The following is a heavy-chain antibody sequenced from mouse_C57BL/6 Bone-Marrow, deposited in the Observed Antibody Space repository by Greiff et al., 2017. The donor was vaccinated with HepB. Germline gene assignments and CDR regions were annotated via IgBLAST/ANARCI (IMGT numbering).Heavy chain of an antibody. CDR3: TAAQATRFAY. CDR1: GFTFSNYW. V-gene: IGHV6-3*01. J-gene: IGHJ3*01. Sequence: MLVESGGGLVQPGGSMKLSCVASGFTFSNYWMNWARQSPEKGLEWVAQIRLKSDNYATHYAESVNGRFTISRDDSKSSVYLQMNNLRAEDTGIYYCTAAQATRFAYWGQGTLVSVSA. CDR2: IRLKSDNYAT. D-gene: IGHD3-2*02.